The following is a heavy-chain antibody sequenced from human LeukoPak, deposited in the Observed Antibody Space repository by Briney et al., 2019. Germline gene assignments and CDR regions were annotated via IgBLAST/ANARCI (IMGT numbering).Heavy chain of an antibody. J-gene: IGHJ6*02. CDR1: GGTFSSYA. CDR2: IIPIFGTA. V-gene: IGHV1-69*13. D-gene: IGHD3-9*01. Sequence: ASVKVSCKASGGTFSSYAISWVRQAPGQGLEWMGGIIPIFGTANYAQKFQGRVTITADESTSTAYMELSSLRSEDTAVYYCARDRDDILTGYGSRYYGMDVWGQGTTVTVSS. CDR3: ARDRDDILTGYGSRYYGMDV.